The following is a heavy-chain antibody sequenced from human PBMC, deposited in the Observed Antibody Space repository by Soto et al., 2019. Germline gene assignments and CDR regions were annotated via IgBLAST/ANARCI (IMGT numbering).Heavy chain of an antibody. CDR2: TYFRSKWYN. J-gene: IGHJ5*02. V-gene: IGHV6-1*01. CDR3: AKGDNLGPKTGYAFDP. Sequence: SQTLSLTCAISGDSVSSNTSSWNWIRQSPSRGLEWLGRTYFRSKWYNDYAVSVKSRIIINPDTSNNQFSLQLNSVTPEDTAVYFCAKGDNLGPKTGYAFDPWGQGIMVTVSS. CDR1: GDSVSSNTSS. D-gene: IGHD5-12*01.